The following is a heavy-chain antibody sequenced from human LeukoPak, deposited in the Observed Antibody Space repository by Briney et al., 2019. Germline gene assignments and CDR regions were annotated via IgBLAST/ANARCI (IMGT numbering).Heavy chain of an antibody. CDR3: ATDRGQ. Sequence: PGGSLRLSCVVSGLTFSNYAMRWVRQAPGKGLEWVSGIRASGGNTDYADSVRGRFTISRDNSKNTAYMQMNSLTAEDTAVYYCATDRGQWGQGTLVTVSS. D-gene: IGHD6-25*01. CDR2: IRASGGNT. V-gene: IGHV3-23*01. CDR1: GLTFSNYA. J-gene: IGHJ4*02.